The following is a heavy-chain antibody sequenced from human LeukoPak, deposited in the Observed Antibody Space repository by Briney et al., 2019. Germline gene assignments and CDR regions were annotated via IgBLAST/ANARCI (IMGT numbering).Heavy chain of an antibody. CDR2: IYYSGST. D-gene: IGHD3-10*01. Sequence: SETLSLTCAVYGGSFSGYYWSWIRQPPGKGLEWIGYIYYSGSTNYNPSLKSRVTISVDTSKNQFSLKLSSVTAADTAVYYCARLGTTYYYGSGSYRGFDYWGQGTLVTVSS. CDR3: ARLGTTYYYGSGSYRGFDY. CDR1: GGSFSGYY. V-gene: IGHV4-59*08. J-gene: IGHJ4*02.